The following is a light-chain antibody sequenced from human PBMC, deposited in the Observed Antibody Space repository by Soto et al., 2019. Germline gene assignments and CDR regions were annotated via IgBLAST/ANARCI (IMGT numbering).Light chain of an antibody. Sequence: AIRMTQSPSSLSASTGDRVTITCRASQGISSYLAWYQQKPGKAPKLLIYAASTLQSGVPSRFSGSGSGTDFTLTISCLQSEDFATYYCQQYYSYPRTLAQGTNVDIK. V-gene: IGKV1-8*01. CDR2: AAS. CDR3: QQYYSYPRT. CDR1: QGISSY. J-gene: IGKJ1*01.